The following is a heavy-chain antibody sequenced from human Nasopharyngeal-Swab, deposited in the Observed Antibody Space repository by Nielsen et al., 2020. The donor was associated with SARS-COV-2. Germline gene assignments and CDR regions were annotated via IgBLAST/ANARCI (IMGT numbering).Heavy chain of an antibody. CDR2: IYYSGST. V-gene: IGHV4-30-4*08. CDR1: GGSISSAVYY. Sequence: SETLSLTCTVSGGSISSAVYYWCWLRQPPGKGLEWIGYIYYSGSTYYNPSLKSRVTISVETSKNQFSLKLSSVTAADTAVYYCARRAMIGPLGSFDIWGQGTMVTVSS. J-gene: IGHJ3*02. D-gene: IGHD3-22*01. CDR3: ARRAMIGPLGSFDI.